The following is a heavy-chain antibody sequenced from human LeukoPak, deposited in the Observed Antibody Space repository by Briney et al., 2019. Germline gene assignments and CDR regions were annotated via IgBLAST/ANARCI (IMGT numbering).Heavy chain of an antibody. J-gene: IGHJ5*02. CDR1: GGSFSGYY. CDR2: INHSGST. D-gene: IGHD6-6*01. V-gene: IGHV4-34*01. CDR3: ARGYSSSSYNWFDP. Sequence: PSETLSLTCAVYGGSFSGYYWSWIRQPPGKGLEWIGEINHSGSTNYNPSLKSRVTISVDTSKNQFSLKLSSVTAADTAVYYCARGYSSSSYNWFDPWGQGTLVTVSS.